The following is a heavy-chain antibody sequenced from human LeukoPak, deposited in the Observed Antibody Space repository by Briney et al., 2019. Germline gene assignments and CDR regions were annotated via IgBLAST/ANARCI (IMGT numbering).Heavy chain of an antibody. Sequence: PSETLSLTCAVYGGSFSGYYWSWIRQPPGKGLEWIGEINHSGSTNYNPSLKSRVTISEDTSKNQFSLKLSSVTAADTAVYYCARSRWLVGKYFDYWGQGTLVTVSS. V-gene: IGHV4-34*01. CDR3: ARSRWLVGKYFDY. CDR1: GGSFSGYY. D-gene: IGHD6-19*01. CDR2: INHSGST. J-gene: IGHJ4*02.